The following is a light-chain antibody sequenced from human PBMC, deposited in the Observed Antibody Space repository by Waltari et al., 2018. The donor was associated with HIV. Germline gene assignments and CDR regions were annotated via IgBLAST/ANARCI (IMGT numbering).Light chain of an antibody. CDR2: QDT. Sequence: SYELTQPPSVSVSPGQTATITCSGDKLGDKYVSWYQQRPGQSPVLVIYQDTGRPPGIPERLSGSNSGNTATLTISGTQAMDEADYYCQAWDSSAVVFGGGTKLTVL. CDR1: KLGDKY. V-gene: IGLV3-1*01. CDR3: QAWDSSAVV. J-gene: IGLJ2*01.